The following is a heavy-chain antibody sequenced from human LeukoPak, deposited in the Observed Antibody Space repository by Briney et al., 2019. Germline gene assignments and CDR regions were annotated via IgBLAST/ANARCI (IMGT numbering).Heavy chain of an antibody. CDR1: GFTFSSYN. Sequence: GGSLRLSCAASGFTFSSYNMNWVRQAPGKELEWISYISSSSSTIYYAVPVKGRLTISRDNAKNSLYLQMNSLRDEDTAVYYCAGGGSAFDIWGQGTMVTVSS. D-gene: IGHD1-26*01. CDR2: ISSSSSTI. CDR3: AGGGSAFDI. V-gene: IGHV3-48*02. J-gene: IGHJ3*02.